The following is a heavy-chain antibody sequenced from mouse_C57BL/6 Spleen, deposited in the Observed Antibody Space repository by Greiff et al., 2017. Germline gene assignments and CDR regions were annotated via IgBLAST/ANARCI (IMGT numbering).Heavy chain of an antibody. CDR2: ISSGSSTI. J-gene: IGHJ3*01. D-gene: IGHD6-1*01. Sequence: EVHLVESGGGLVKPGGSLKLSCAASGFTFSDYGMHWVRQAPEKGLEWVAYISSGSSTIYYADTVKGRFTISRDNAKNTLFLQMTSLRSEDTAMYYCAICNEGNAYWGQGTLVTVSA. V-gene: IGHV5-17*01. CDR1: GFTFSDYG. CDR3: AICNEGNAY.